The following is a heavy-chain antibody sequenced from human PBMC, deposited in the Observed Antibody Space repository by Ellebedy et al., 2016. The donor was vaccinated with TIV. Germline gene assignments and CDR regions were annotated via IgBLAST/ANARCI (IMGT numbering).Heavy chain of an antibody. CDR2: IIPIVDIV. J-gene: IGHJ3*02. V-gene: IGHV1-69*04. Sequence: AASVKVSCKASGGTFSSYAISWARQAPGQGLEWVGRIIPIVDIVHYAQKIQGRVTITADKSTSTAYMELSSLRSDDTAVYYCARDRGVTSRRGAFDIWGQGTMVTVSS. D-gene: IGHD2-21*02. CDR3: ARDRGVTSRRGAFDI. CDR1: GGTFSSYA.